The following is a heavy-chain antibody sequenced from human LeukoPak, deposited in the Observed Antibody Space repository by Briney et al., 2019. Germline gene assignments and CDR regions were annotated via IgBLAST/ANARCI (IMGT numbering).Heavy chain of an antibody. CDR1: GFTFSSHW. V-gene: IGHV3-7*01. CDR2: IKPDGSEK. J-gene: IGHJ4*02. Sequence: GGSLRLSCAASGFTFSSHWMNWVRQAPGKGLEWVANIKPDGSEKYYVDSVKGRFTISRDNAKNSLYLQMNSLRAEDTAVYYCARDHTVGQWPTHFDSWGQGTPVTVSS. CDR3: ARDHTVGQWPTHFDS. D-gene: IGHD6-19*01.